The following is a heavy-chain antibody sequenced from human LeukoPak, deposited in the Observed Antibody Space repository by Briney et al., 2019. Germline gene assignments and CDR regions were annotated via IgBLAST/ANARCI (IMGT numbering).Heavy chain of an antibody. Sequence: GESLKISCKGSGYSFTSYWIGWVRQLPGKGLEWMGIIYPGDSDTRYSPSFQGQVTISADKSISTAYLQWSSLKASDTAMYYCARQTLTTHHAFDIWGQGTMVTVSS. V-gene: IGHV5-51*01. D-gene: IGHD4-17*01. J-gene: IGHJ3*02. CDR2: IYPGDSDT. CDR1: GYSFTSYW. CDR3: ARQTLTTHHAFDI.